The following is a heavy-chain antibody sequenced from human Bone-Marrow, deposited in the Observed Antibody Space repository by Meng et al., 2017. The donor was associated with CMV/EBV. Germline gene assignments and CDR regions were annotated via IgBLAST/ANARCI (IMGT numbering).Heavy chain of an antibody. CDR2: ISYDGSNK. CDR1: GFTLSSYA. Sequence: GGSLRLSCAASGFTLSSYAMHWFRRAPGKGLEWVAVISYDGSNKYYADSVKGRFTISRGNSKNTLYLQMNSLRAEDTAVYYCARDPPSQPARYCSSTSCDRDLLYYYGMDVWGQGTTVTVSS. CDR3: ARDPPSQPARYCSSTSCDRDLLYYYGMDV. J-gene: IGHJ6*02. V-gene: IGHV3-30-3*01. D-gene: IGHD2-2*01.